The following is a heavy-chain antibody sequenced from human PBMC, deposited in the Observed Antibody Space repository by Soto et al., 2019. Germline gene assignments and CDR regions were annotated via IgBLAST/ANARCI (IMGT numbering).Heavy chain of an antibody. CDR3: AKIVAAYYFDY. D-gene: IGHD5-12*01. V-gene: IGHV3-23*01. Sequence: GGSLRLSCAASGFTVSSNYMSWVRQAPGKGLEWVSAISGSGSNTYYADSVKGRFTISRDKSKNTLYLQMNSLKAEDTAAYFCAKIVAAYYFDYWGQGTLVTVSS. CDR2: ISGSGSNT. J-gene: IGHJ4*02. CDR1: GFTVSSNY.